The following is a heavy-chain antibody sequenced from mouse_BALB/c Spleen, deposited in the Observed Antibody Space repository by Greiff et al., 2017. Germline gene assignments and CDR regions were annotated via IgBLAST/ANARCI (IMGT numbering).Heavy chain of an antibody. J-gene: IGHJ2*01. D-gene: IGHD4-1*01. Sequence: EVHLVESGGDLVKPGGSLKLSCAASGFTFSSYGMSWVRQTPDKRLEWVATISSGGSYTYYPASVKGRFTISRDNAKNTLYLQMSSLKSEDTAMYYCARLLTGRRYFDYWGQGTTLTVSS. CDR1: GFTFSSYG. V-gene: IGHV5-6*01. CDR2: ISSGGSYT. CDR3: ARLLTGRRYFDY.